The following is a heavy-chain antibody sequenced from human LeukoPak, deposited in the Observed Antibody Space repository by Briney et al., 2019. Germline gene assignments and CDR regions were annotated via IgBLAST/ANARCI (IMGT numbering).Heavy chain of an antibody. D-gene: IGHD5-18*01. CDR1: GFTFDDYA. CDR3: VKGGNGYRGVIDY. V-gene: IGHV3-9*01. CDR2: LSWNSGNL. Sequence: PGGSLRLSCAASGFTFDDYATHWVRQAPGKGLEWVSGLSWNSGNLGYADSVKGRFTISRDNAKKSLFLQMNSLRAEDTALYYCVKGGNGYRGVIDYWGQGTLVTVSS. J-gene: IGHJ4*02.